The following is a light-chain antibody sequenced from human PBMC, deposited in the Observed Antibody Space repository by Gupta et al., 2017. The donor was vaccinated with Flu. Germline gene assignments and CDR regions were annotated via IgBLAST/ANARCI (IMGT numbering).Light chain of an antibody. CDR3: HQRSSWPPLT. CDR1: QSVFAY. J-gene: IGKJ4*01. Sequence: EIVLLHYHATLSLSPRDRATLSCTASQSVFAYLAWYQHKPGQAPRLLIYDASTRATGVPARFSGSGYGTEFTLSISSLEPEDFAVYYCHQRSSWPPLTFGGGTKVEI. V-gene: IGKV3-11*01. CDR2: DAS.